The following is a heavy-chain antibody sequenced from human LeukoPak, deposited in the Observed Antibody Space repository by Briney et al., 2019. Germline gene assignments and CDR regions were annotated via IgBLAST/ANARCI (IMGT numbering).Heavy chain of an antibody. D-gene: IGHD4-23*01. V-gene: IGHV5-51*01. J-gene: IGHJ4*02. CDR3: IAYGGNSGRVY. CDR1: GYSFTTYW. CDR2: IYPGDSDT. Sequence: GESLKISCKGSGYSFTTYWIGRVRQMPGKGLEWMGIIYPGDSDTRYSPSFKGQVTISADKSISTAYLQWSSLRASDTAMYYAIAYGGNSGRVYWGQGTLVTVSS.